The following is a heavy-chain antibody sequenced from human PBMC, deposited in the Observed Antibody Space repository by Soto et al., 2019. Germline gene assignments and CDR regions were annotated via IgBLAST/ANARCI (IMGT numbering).Heavy chain of an antibody. CDR3: AKDPHMVVVTAQFDY. J-gene: IGHJ4*02. V-gene: IGHV3-23*01. CDR2: ISGSGGST. Sequence: GGSLRLSCAASGFTFSSYAMSWVRQAPGKGLEWVSAISGSGGSTYYADSVKGRFTISRDNSKNTLYLQMNSLRAEDTAVYYCAKDPHMVVVTAQFDYWGQGTLVTVSS. D-gene: IGHD2-21*02. CDR1: GFTFSSYA.